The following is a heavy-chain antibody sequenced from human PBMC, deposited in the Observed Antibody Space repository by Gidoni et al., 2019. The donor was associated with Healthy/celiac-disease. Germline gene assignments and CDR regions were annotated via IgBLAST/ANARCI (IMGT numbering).Heavy chain of an antibody. Sequence: EVQLVESGGGLVQPGGSLRLSCAASGFTFSSYDMHWGRQATGKGLEWVSAIGTAGDTYYPGSVKGRFTISRENAKNSLYLQMNSLRAGDTAVYYCARAPPLYDILTGYYGAYYFDYWGQGTLVTVSS. D-gene: IGHD3-9*01. CDR2: IGTAGDT. V-gene: IGHV3-13*01. J-gene: IGHJ4*02. CDR3: ARAPPLYDILTGYYGAYYFDY. CDR1: GFTFSSYD.